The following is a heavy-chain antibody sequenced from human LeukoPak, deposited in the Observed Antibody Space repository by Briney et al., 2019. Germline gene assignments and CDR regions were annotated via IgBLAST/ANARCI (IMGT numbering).Heavy chain of an antibody. CDR3: AKDGEQWLVPDY. CDR2: ISGSGGST. CDR1: GFSFSNYA. V-gene: IGHV3-23*01. J-gene: IGHJ4*02. Sequence: PGGSLRLSCVPSGFSFSNYAMSWVRQAPGKGLEWVSAISGSGGSTYYADSVKGRFTISRDNSKNTLYLQMNSLRAEDTAVYYCAKDGEQWLVPDYWGQGTLVTVSS. D-gene: IGHD6-19*01.